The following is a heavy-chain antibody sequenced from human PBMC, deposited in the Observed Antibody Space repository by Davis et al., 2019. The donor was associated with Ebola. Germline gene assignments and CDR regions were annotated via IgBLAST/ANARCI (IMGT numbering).Heavy chain of an antibody. CDR3: AKDTSNIWFDI. V-gene: IGHV3-23*01. D-gene: IGHD1-26*01. CDR2: LGTIADT. CDR1: GFTFGDYA. Sequence: GESLKISCPASGFTFGDYAMSWVRQAPGKGLEWVSTLGTIADTYYADSVKGRFTISRDNSKNTLYLQMNGLRVEDTAIYYCAKDTSNIWFDIWGQGTMVTVSS. J-gene: IGHJ3*02.